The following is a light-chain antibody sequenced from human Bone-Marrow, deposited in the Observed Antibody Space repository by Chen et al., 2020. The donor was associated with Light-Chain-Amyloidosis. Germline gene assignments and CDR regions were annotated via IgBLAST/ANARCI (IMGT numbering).Light chain of an antibody. CDR3: QQYGTSPLT. V-gene: IGKV3-20*01. CDR2: GSS. CDR1: QTISSNY. J-gene: IGKJ4*01. Sequence: NVLTQAPSTLSLSPGEGANLSCRASQTISSNYLTWYQQKFGQAPRLLIYGSSSRATGIPDRFTGSGSGTDFTLTINRLEPEDFAMYYCQQYGTSPLTFGGGTKVEIK.